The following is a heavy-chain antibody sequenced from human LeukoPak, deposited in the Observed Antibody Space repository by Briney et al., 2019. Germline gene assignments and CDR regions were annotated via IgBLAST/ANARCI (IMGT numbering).Heavy chain of an antibody. Sequence: PGGSLRLSCAASGFTFSASVMHWVRQAPGKGLEYVSVISSNGGSTSYANSVKGRFTISRDNSKNTLYLQMGSLRAEDMAVYYCARDLSGGGLDYWGQGTLVTVSS. D-gene: IGHD3-10*01. CDR1: GFTFSASV. CDR2: ISSNGGST. V-gene: IGHV3-64*01. CDR3: ARDLSGGGLDY. J-gene: IGHJ4*02.